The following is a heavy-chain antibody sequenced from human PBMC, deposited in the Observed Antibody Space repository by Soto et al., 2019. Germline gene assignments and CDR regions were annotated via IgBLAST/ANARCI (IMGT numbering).Heavy chain of an antibody. Sequence: ASVKVSCKASGGTFSSYAISWVRQAPGQGLEWMGGIIPIFGTANYAQKFQGRVTITADESTSTAYMELSSLRSEDTAVYYCARSLKKSSGYSYGSNYYYYGMDVWGQGTTVTVSS. V-gene: IGHV1-69*13. D-gene: IGHD5-18*01. CDR2: IIPIFGTA. J-gene: IGHJ6*02. CDR1: GGTFSSYA. CDR3: ARSLKKSSGYSYGSNYYYYGMDV.